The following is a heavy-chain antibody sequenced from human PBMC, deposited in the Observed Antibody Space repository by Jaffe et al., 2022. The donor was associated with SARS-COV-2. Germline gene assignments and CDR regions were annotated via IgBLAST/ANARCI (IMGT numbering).Heavy chain of an antibody. CDR1: GFTFDDYA. J-gene: IGHJ5*02. CDR3: AKGPAESRDYNWFDP. Sequence: EVQLVESGGGLVQPGRSLRLSCAASGFTFDDYAMHWVRQAPGKGLEWVSGISWNSGSIGYADSVKGRFTISRDNAKNSLYLQMNSLRAEDTALYYCAKGPAESRDYNWFDPWGQGTLVTVSS. CDR2: ISWNSGSI. V-gene: IGHV3-9*01. D-gene: IGHD2-2*01.